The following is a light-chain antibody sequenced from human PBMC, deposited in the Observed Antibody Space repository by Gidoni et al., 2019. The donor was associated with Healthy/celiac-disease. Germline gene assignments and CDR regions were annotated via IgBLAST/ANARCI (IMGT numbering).Light chain of an antibody. CDR2: AAS. CDR1: QGISSY. V-gene: IGKV1-9*01. Sequence: DIQLTQSPSFLSASVGDRVTITCRASQGISSYLAWYQQKPGKAPKLLIYAASTLQSGVPSRFSGSGSGTEFILTISSLQPEDFATYYCQQLNSYPPFGGGTKVEIK. CDR3: QQLNSYPP. J-gene: IGKJ4*01.